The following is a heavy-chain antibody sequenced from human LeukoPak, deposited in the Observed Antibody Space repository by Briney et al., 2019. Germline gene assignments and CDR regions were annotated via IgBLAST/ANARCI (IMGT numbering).Heavy chain of an antibody. CDR2: ISYDGSNK. D-gene: IGHD6-19*01. Sequence: GGSLRLSCAASGFTFSSYAMHWVRQAPGKGLEWVAVISYDGSNKYYADSVKGRFTISRDNSKNTLYLQMNSLKTEDTAVYYCIALGVAAYWGQGTLVTVSS. J-gene: IGHJ4*02. CDR1: GFTFSSYA. CDR3: IALGVAAY. V-gene: IGHV3-30*04.